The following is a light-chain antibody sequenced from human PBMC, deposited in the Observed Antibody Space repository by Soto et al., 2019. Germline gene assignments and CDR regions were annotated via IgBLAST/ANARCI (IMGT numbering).Light chain of an antibody. CDR1: QSVSSSY. J-gene: IGKJ2*03. V-gene: IGKV3-20*01. CDR3: QQYGSAAADS. CDR2: GAS. Sequence: EIAVTQSPGTLSSSPGERATISCRASQSVSSSYLAWYLQKPGQAPRLLIYGASNRATGIPDGFSTSGSGTDFALSISRLEPDDCGVYWCQQYGSAAADSVGRGTKLEIK.